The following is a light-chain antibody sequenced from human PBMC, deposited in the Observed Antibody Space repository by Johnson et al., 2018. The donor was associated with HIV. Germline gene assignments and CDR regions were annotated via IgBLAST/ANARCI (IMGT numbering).Light chain of an antibody. CDR1: SSNIGNSY. V-gene: IGLV1-51*01. J-gene: IGLJ1*01. CDR2: DNN. CDR3: GTWGGV. Sequence: QSVLTQPPSVSAAPGQKVTISCSGSSSNIGNSYVSWYQQLPVTAPKLLIYDNNKRPSGIPDRFSGPKSGTSATLGITGLQTGDEADYYCGTWGGVFGTGTKVTVL.